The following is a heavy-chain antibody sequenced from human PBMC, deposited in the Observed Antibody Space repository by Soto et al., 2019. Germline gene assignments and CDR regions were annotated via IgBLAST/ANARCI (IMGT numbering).Heavy chain of an antibody. J-gene: IGHJ3*01. Sequence: QVQLVESGGGAVQPGRSLRLSCAASGFSFSNYVMHWVRQAPGKGLGWVALISYDGSDQYYVDSVKGRFTISRDNSKNPLYLHMNSLRAEDTCVYHCAKATKALAQDAFDVWGQGTVVTVSS. CDR1: GFSFSNYV. V-gene: IGHV3-30*18. CDR2: ISYDGSDQ. D-gene: IGHD6-6*01. CDR3: AKATKALAQDAFDV.